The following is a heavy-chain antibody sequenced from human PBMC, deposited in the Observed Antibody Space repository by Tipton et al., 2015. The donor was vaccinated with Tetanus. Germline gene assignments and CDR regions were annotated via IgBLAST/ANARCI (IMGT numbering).Heavy chain of an antibody. CDR3: ARTAHNWFDP. V-gene: IGHV4-39*01. Sequence: TLSLTCTVSHGSINSGTFYWDWIRQPPGKGLEWIGNIYYNGNTLENPSLKGRVTLSLDKSKNQFSLNLTSVTAADTAVYYCARTAHNWFDPWGQGILVTVSS. D-gene: IGHD2-21*02. CDR2: IYYNGNT. CDR1: HGSINSGTFY. J-gene: IGHJ5*02.